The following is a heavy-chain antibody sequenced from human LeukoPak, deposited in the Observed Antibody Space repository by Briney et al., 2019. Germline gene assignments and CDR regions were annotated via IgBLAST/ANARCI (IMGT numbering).Heavy chain of an antibody. J-gene: IGHJ4*02. CDR1: GYTFTGYY. Sequence: ASVKVSCKASGYTFTGYYMHWVRQAPGQGLEWMGWINPNSGGTKYAQKFQGRVTMTRDTSISTAYMELSSLRSEDTAVYYCARDRSRIRGWFGESDFDYWGQGTLVTVSS. V-gene: IGHV1-2*02. CDR3: ARDRSRIRGWFGESDFDY. D-gene: IGHD3-10*01. CDR2: INPNSGGT.